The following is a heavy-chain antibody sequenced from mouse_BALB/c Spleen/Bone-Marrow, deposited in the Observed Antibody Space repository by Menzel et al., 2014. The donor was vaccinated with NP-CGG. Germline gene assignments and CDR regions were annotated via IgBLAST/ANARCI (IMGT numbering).Heavy chain of an antibody. D-gene: IGHD2-10*02. J-gene: IGHJ2*01. CDR2: ISYDGSN. V-gene: IGHV3-6*02. Sequence: ELGPGLVKPSQSLSLTCSVTGYSITSGYSWNWVRQFPGNKLEWLGYISYDGSNNYNPSLKNRISITRDTSMNQFCLKLNSVPTEDTATYYCARKGYGFPFDYWGQGTTLTVSS. CDR3: ARKGYGFPFDY. CDR1: GYSITSGYS.